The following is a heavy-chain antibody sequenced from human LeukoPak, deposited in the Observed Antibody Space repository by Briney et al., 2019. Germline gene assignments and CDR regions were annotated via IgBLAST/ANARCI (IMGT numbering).Heavy chain of an antibody. V-gene: IGHV4-59*08. Sequence: PSETLSLTCTVSGGSIGSYYWSWIRQPPGKGLEWIGYIYYSGSTNYNPSLKSRVTISVDTSKNQFSLKLSSVTAADTAVYYCAYQDTSVGGWYFFDYWGQGTLVTVSS. CDR1: GGSIGSYY. CDR2: IYYSGST. CDR3: AYQDTSVGGWYFFDY. D-gene: IGHD6-19*01. J-gene: IGHJ4*02.